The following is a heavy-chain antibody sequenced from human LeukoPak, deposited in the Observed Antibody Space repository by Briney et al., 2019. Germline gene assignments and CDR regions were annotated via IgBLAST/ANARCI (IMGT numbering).Heavy chain of an antibody. J-gene: IGHJ4*02. CDR1: GFTFSNYG. CDR2: ISSNGDAT. Sequence: SLRLSCAASGFTFSNYGLHWVRQAPGKGLEYVSAISSNGDATFYANSVKGRFTISRDNSKNNVYLQMGSLRAEDMAVYYCVRVGNYREFDYWGQGTLVTVSS. CDR3: VRVGNYREFDY. D-gene: IGHD1-7*01. V-gene: IGHV3-64*01.